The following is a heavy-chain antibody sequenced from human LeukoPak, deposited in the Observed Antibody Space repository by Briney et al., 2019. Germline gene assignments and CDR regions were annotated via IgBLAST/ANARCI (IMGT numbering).Heavy chain of an antibody. CDR2: ISSSSSYI. CDR1: GFTFSSYS. J-gene: IGHJ4*02. D-gene: IGHD3-16*02. CDR3: ARGTETYDYVWGSYRHSYYFDY. V-gene: IGHV3-21*01. Sequence: GGSLRLSCAASGFTFSSYSMNWVGQAPGKGLEWVSSISSSSSYIYYADSVKGRFTISRDNAKNSLYLQMNSLRAEDTAVYYCARGTETYDYVWGSYRHSYYFDYWGQGTLVTVSS.